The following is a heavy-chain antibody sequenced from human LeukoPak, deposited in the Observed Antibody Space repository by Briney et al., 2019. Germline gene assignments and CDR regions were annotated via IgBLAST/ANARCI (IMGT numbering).Heavy chain of an antibody. V-gene: IGHV3-7*01. J-gene: IGHJ4*02. CDR3: AREGNSSSFDY. CDR1: GFTFSSSW. CDR2: IKQDGSEK. D-gene: IGHD6-6*01. Sequence: AGGSLRLSCVASGFTFSSSWMSWVRQAPGKGLEWVANIKQDGSEKSYVESVRGRFTISRDNAKNSLYLQMNSLRAEDTAVYYCAREGNSSSFDYWGQGTLVTVSS.